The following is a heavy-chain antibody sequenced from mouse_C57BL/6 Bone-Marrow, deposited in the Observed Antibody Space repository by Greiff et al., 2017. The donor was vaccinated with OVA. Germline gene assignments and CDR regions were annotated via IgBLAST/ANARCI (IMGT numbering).Heavy chain of an antibody. D-gene: IGHD2-2*01. Sequence: DVQLVESGGGLVKPGGSLKLSCAASGFTFSDYGMHWVRQAPEKGLEWVAYISSGSSTIYYADTVKGRFTISRDNAKNTLFLQMTSLRSEDTAMYYYARRLLWLRAYYYAMDYWGQGTSVTVSS. CDR2: ISSGSSTI. CDR3: ARRLLWLRAYYYAMDY. V-gene: IGHV5-17*01. J-gene: IGHJ4*01. CDR1: GFTFSDYG.